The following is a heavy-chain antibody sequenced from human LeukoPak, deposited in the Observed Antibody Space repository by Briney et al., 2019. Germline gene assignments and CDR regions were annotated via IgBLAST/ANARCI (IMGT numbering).Heavy chain of an antibody. D-gene: IGHD6-13*01. CDR1: GFTFSSYA. CDR3: ASLVAAAGIPLRYGMDV. V-gene: IGHV3-23*01. J-gene: IGHJ6*02. Sequence: GGSLRLSCAASGFTFSSYAMSWVRQAPGKGLEWVSAISGSGGSTYYADSVKGRFTISRDNSKNTLYLQMNSLRAEDTAVYYCASLVAAAGIPLRYGMDVWGQGTTVTVSS. CDR2: ISGSGGST.